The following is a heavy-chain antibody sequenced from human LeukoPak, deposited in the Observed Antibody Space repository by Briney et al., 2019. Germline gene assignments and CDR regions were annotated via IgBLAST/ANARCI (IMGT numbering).Heavy chain of an antibody. CDR3: ARARERSRGSGSYLTKDYYYYMDV. CDR2: ISAYNGNT. J-gene: IGHJ6*03. V-gene: IGHV1-18*01. Sequence: ASVKVSCKASGYTFTSYGISWVRQAPGQGLEWMGWISAYNGNTNYAQKLQGRVTMTTDTSTSTAHMELRSLRSDDTAVYYCARARERSRGSGSYLTKDYYYYMDVWGKGTTVTVSS. CDR1: GYTFTSYG. D-gene: IGHD3-10*01.